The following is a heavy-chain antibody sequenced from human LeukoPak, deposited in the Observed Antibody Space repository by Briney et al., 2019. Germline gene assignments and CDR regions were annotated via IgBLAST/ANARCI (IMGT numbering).Heavy chain of an antibody. CDR2: ISGRGGST. Sequence: PGGSLRLSCAASGVTFSSYAMSWVRQAPGKGVEWVSAISGRGGSTYYAASVKGRFTISRDNSKNTLYLQMNSLRAEDTAVYYCAKDPGCSGGSCYEGWGQGTLVTVSS. J-gene: IGHJ4*02. V-gene: IGHV3-23*01. CDR3: AKDPGCSGGSCYEG. D-gene: IGHD2-15*01. CDR1: GVTFSSYA.